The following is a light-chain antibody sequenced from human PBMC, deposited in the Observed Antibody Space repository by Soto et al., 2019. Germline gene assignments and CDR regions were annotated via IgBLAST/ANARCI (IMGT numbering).Light chain of an antibody. CDR1: QNVGDW. Sequence: DIQMTQSPSTLSASVGDRVTISCRASQNVGDWLAWYQQKPGKAPKVLIYKASTLETGVPSRFSGSGSGTEFTLTISSLQPDAFATYYCQQYNTLSTFGQGTKLEIK. J-gene: IGKJ2*01. CDR2: KAS. V-gene: IGKV1-5*03. CDR3: QQYNTLST.